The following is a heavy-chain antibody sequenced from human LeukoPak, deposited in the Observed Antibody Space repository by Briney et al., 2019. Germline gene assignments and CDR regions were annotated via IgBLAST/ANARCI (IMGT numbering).Heavy chain of an antibody. CDR3: ARVSPSSRYDY. D-gene: IGHD6-13*01. J-gene: IGHJ4*02. Sequence: SETLSLTCTVSGGSISSYYWSWIRQPPGKGLEWIGYIYYSGSTNYNPSLKSRVTISVDTSRNQFSLKLSSVTAADTAVYYCARVSPSSRYDYRGQGTLVTVSS. V-gene: IGHV4-59*01. CDR2: IYYSGST. CDR1: GGSISSYY.